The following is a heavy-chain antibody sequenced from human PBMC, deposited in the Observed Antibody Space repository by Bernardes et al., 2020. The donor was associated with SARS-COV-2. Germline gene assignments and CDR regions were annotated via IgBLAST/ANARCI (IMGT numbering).Heavy chain of an antibody. CDR3: ARAGITIFGVRIQGGFDY. Sequence: SDTLSLMCTVSGGSISSYYWSWIRQPAGKGLEWIGRIYTSGSTNYNPSLKSRVTMSVDTSKNQFSLKLSTVTAADTAVYYCARAGITIFGVRIQGGFDYWSQGTLVTVSS. CDR2: IYTSGST. V-gene: IGHV4-4*07. CDR1: GGSISSYY. D-gene: IGHD3-3*01. J-gene: IGHJ4*02.